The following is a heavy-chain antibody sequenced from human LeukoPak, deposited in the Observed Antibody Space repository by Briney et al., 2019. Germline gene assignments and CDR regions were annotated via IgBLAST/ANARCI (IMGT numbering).Heavy chain of an antibody. CDR1: GFSFSRFG. CDR2: IGYDGSNK. V-gene: IGHV3-33*01. D-gene: IGHD3-22*01. Sequence: GRSLRLSWTASGFSFSRFGMRWVRHAPGKGLEWVAVIGYDGSNKYYADSVKGRFTISRDNSKNTLYLEMNSLRAEDTAVYYCARDYYYDSSGYWDYYFDYWGQGTLVSVSS. CDR3: ARDYYYDSSGYWDYYFDY. J-gene: IGHJ4*02.